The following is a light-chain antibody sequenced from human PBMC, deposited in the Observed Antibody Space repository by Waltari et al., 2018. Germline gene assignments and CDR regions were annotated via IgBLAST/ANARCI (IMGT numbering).Light chain of an antibody. V-gene: IGKV1-39*01. CDR2: TAS. Sequence: DIQLTLSPSSLSASVGDRVTITCRASQTVTSYLNWYQQKPGKAPKLLIHTASTLQSGVPSRFSGSGSGTAFTLTISSLQPEDFATYYCQQSYSVPRTFGPGTKVGVK. CDR3: QQSYSVPRT. CDR1: QTVTSY. J-gene: IGKJ3*01.